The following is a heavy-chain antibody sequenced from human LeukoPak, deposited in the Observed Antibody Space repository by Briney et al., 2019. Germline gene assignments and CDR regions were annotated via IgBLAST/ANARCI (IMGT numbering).Heavy chain of an antibody. CDR3: ARHCSGGSCPLSFDAFDI. V-gene: IGHV4-59*08. CDR1: GGSISSFY. Sequence: PPETPSLTCTVSGGSISSFYWSWIRQPPGKGLEWIGYIYNSESTNYNPSLKSGVTISVDTSKNQFSLMLTSVTASDTAVYYCARHCSGGSCPLSFDAFDIWGQGTMVTVSS. D-gene: IGHD2-15*01. CDR2: IYNSEST. J-gene: IGHJ3*02.